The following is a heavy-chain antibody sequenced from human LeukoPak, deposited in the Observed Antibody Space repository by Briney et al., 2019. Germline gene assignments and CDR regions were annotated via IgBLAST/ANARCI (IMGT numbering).Heavy chain of an antibody. CDR2: IRYDGSNK. CDR3: ARLGYSGYAHFDP. D-gene: IGHD5-12*01. V-gene: IGHV3-30*02. Sequence: GGSLRLSYAASGFTFSSYGMHWVRQAPGKGLEWVAFIRYDGSNKYYADSVKGRFTISRDNSKNTLYLQMNSLRAEDTAVYYCARLGYSGYAHFDPWGQGTLVTVSS. J-gene: IGHJ5*02. CDR1: GFTFSSYG.